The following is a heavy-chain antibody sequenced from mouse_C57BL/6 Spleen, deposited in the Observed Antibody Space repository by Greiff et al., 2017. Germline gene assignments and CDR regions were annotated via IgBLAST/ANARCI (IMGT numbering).Heavy chain of an antibody. CDR1: GYTFTDYY. J-gene: IGHJ2*01. CDR2: INPNNGGT. Sequence: EVQLQQSGPELVKPGASVKISCKASGYTFTDYYMNWVKQSHGKSLEWIGDINPNNGGTSYKQKFKGKATLTVDKSSSTAYMELRSLTSEDSAVYYCARWGPEYFDYWGQGTTLTVSS. V-gene: IGHV1-26*01. CDR3: ARWGPEYFDY.